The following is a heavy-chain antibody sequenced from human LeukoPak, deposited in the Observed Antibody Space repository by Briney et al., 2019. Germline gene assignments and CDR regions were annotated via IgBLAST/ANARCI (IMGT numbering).Heavy chain of an antibody. CDR2: INPSGGST. Sequence: GASVKVSCKASGYTFTSYYMHWVRQAPGQGLEWMGIINPSGGSTSYAQKFQGRVTMTRDTSTSTVYMELSSLRSEDTDVYYCARGRTNYYGSGSSCFDYWGQGTLVTVSS. J-gene: IGHJ4*02. CDR1: GYTFTSYY. D-gene: IGHD3-10*01. V-gene: IGHV1-46*01. CDR3: ARGRTNYYGSGSSCFDY.